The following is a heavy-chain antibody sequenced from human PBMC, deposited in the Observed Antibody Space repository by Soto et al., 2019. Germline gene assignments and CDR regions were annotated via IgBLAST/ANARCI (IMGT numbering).Heavy chain of an antibody. J-gene: IGHJ5*02. CDR2: MYFGGSF. V-gene: IGHV4-59*08. D-gene: IGHD3-22*01. CDR1: GGSISSYY. Sequence: SETLSLTCTVSGGSISSYYWSWIRQPPGKGLEWIGFMYFGGSFNYNPSLTGRVTISVETSKNQFSMKVTSVTAADTAVYYCARSYYDSTGFAVDPWGQGTLVTVSS. CDR3: ARSYYDSTGFAVDP.